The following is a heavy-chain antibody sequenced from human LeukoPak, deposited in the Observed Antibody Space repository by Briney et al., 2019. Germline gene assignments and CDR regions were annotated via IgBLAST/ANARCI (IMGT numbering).Heavy chain of an antibody. J-gene: IGHJ4*02. CDR2: IYHSGST. Sequence: SETLSLTCAVSGGSISSGGYSWSWIRQPPGKGLEWIGYIYHSGSTYYNPSLKSRVTISVDTSKNQFSLKLSSVTAADTAVYYCARGPGYNSIDFDYWGQGTLVTVSS. V-gene: IGHV4-30-2*01. D-gene: IGHD6-19*01. CDR1: GGSISSGGYS. CDR3: ARGPGYNSIDFDY.